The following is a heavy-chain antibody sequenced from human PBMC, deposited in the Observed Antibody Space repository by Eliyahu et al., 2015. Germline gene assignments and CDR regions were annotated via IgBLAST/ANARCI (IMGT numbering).Heavy chain of an antibody. J-gene: IGHJ6*04. CDR1: GGTFSSYA. CDR3: AKDSDTAMARPYYYGMDV. Sequence: QVQLVQSGAEVKKPGSSVKVSCKASGGTFSSYAISWVRQAPGQGLEWMGGIIPIFGTANYAQKFQGRVTITADESTSTAYMELSSLRSEDTAVYYCAKDSDTAMARPYYYGMDVWGKGTTVTVSS. D-gene: IGHD5-18*01. CDR2: IIPIFGTA. V-gene: IGHV1-69*01.